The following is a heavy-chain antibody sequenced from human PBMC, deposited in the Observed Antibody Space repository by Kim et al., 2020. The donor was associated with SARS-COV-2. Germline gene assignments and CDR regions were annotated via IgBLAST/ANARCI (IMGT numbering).Heavy chain of an antibody. CDR2: IWYDGSNK. Sequence: GGSLRLSCAASGFTFSSYGMHWVRQAPGKGLEWVAVIWYDGSNKYYADSVKGRFTISRDNSKNTLYLQMNSLRAEDTAVYYCASTHQIYYYGMDVWGQGTTVTVSS. V-gene: IGHV3-33*01. J-gene: IGHJ6*02. CDR3: ASTHQIYYYGMDV. CDR1: GFTFSSYG.